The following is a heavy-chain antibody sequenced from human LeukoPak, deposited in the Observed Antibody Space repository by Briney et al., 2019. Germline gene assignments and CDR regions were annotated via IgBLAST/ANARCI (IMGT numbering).Heavy chain of an antibody. Sequence: GGSLRLSCAASGFTFSSYSMNWVRQAPGKGLEWVSSISSSSSYIYYADSVKGRFTISRDNAKNSLYLQVNSLRAEDTAVYYCARDRHGAFDIWGQGTMVTVSS. J-gene: IGHJ3*02. CDR2: ISSSSSYI. CDR1: GFTFSSYS. CDR3: ARDRHGAFDI. V-gene: IGHV3-21*01.